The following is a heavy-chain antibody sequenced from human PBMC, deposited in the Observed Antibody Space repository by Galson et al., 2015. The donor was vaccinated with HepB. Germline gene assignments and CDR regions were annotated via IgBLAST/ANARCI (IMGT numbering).Heavy chain of an antibody. CDR1: GFTFSSYA. CDR3: ARSPGVVVVGGAPDY. CDR2: ISYDGSNN. Sequence: SLRLSCAASGFTFSSYAMHWVRQAPGKGLEWVAVISYDGSNNYYADSVKGRFTISRDNSKNTLYLQMSSLRAEDSAVYYCARSPGVVVVGGAPDYWGQGSLVTVSS. V-gene: IGHV3-30-3*01. J-gene: IGHJ4*02. D-gene: IGHD2-15*01.